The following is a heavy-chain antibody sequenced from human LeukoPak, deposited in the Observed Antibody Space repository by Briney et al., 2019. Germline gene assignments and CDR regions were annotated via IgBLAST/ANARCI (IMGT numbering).Heavy chain of an antibody. J-gene: IGHJ4*02. D-gene: IGHD6-19*01. CDR3: ARRGSGWYYFDY. CDR1: GGSISSYY. CDR2: IYSSGST. Sequence: SETLSLTCTVSGGSISSYYWGWIRQPPGEGLEWVGGIYSSGSTYYNPSLKSRFTISGDTAKNQFSLKLGSVTAADTAWSYGARRGSGWYYFDYWGQGTLVTVSS. V-gene: IGHV4-39*01.